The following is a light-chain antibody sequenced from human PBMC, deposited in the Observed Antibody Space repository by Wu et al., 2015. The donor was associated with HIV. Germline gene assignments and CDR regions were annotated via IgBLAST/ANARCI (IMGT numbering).Light chain of an antibody. CDR2: GAS. CDR1: QSVSSNY. CDR3: QQYGTSPRT. V-gene: IGKV3-20*01. Sequence: EIVLTQSPGTLSLSPGERATHSCRASQSVSSNYLAWYQQKPGQAPRLLIYGASSRATGIPDRFSGSGSGTDFTLTISRVEPEDFAVYYCQQYGTSPRTFGQGTKGGNQ. J-gene: IGKJ1*01.